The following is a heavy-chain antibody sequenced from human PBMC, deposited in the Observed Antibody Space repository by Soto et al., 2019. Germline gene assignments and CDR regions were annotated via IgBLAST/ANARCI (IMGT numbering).Heavy chain of an antibody. CDR3: ARESEDPTSNFDY. CDR2: ISSTTNYI. Sequence: GGSLRLSCAASGFTFSRYSMNWVRQAPGKGLEWVSSISSTTNYIYYADSMKGRFTVSRDNAKNSVYLDMNSLSAEDTAVYYCARESEDPTSNFDYWGQGTLVTVSS. J-gene: IGHJ4*02. V-gene: IGHV3-21*01. CDR1: GFTFSRYS.